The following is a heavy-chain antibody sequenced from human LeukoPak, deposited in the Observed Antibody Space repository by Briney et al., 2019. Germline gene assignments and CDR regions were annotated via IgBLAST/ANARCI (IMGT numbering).Heavy chain of an antibody. CDR3: ARDYYDGSDYFFDY. V-gene: IGHV3-11*01. J-gene: IGHJ4*02. D-gene: IGHD3-22*01. CDR1: GFTFSNSA. CDR2: LSGSGITT. Sequence: GGSLRLSCAASGFTFSNSAMSWVRQAPGKGLEWVSTLSGSGITTYYADSVKGRFTISRDNAKNSLYLQMNSLRAEDTAVYYCARDYYDGSDYFFDYWGQGTLDTVSS.